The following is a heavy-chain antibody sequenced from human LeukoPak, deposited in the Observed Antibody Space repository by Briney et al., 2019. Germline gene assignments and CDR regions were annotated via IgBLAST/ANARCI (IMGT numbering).Heavy chain of an antibody. Sequence: PVKFSCKASEATFSSYAISGVRQAPGQGPKWMGGIIPIFGTANYAQKFKGRVTITKAESTSTAYMELSRLRSEDTAVYYCARGYCSSTSCYYVYWGQGTLVTVSS. J-gene: IGHJ4*02. D-gene: IGHD2-2*01. CDR2: IIPIFGTA. CDR1: EATFSSYA. CDR3: ARGYCSSTSCYYVY. V-gene: IGHV1-69*05.